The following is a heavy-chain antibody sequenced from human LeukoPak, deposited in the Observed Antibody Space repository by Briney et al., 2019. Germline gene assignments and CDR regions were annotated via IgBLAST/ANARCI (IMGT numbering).Heavy chain of an antibody. Sequence: GGSLRLSCTASGFTFSSYSMNWVRQAPGKGLEWLSYISRGSSTIYYADSVKGRLTISRDNAKDSLYLQMNSLRAEDTAVYYCARVYYYDNDGLGAWGQGTLVTVSS. CDR3: ARVYYYDNDGLGA. V-gene: IGHV3-48*01. CDR2: ISRGSSTI. J-gene: IGHJ5*02. D-gene: IGHD3-22*01. CDR1: GFTFSSYS.